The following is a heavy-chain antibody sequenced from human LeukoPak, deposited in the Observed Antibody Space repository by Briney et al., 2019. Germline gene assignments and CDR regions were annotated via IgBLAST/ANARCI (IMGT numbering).Heavy chain of an antibody. CDR1: GGSSSGYY. J-gene: IGHJ4*02. Sequence: PSETLSLTCAVYGGSSSGYYWIRIRQPPGKGLEWVANIKRDGSEKYYVDSVKGRFTISRDNAKNSLYLQMNSLRAEDTAVYYCARERDDSSGYYSIVPEPMFDYWGQGTLVTVSS. V-gene: IGHV3-7*01. CDR2: IKRDGSEK. D-gene: IGHD3-22*01. CDR3: ARERDDSSGYYSIVPEPMFDY.